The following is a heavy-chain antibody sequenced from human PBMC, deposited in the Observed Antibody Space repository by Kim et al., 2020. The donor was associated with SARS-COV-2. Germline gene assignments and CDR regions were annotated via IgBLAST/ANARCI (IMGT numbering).Heavy chain of an antibody. CDR3: ARDRKREQPHFDY. CDR1: GGSISSSSYY. D-gene: IGHD1-26*01. CDR2: IYYSGST. J-gene: IGHJ4*02. Sequence: SETLSLTCTVSGGSISSSSYYWGWIRQPPGKGLEWIGSIYYSGSTYYNPSLKSRVTISVHTSKNQFSLKLSSVTAADTAVYYCARDRKREQPHFDYWGQGTLVTVSS. V-gene: IGHV4-39*07.